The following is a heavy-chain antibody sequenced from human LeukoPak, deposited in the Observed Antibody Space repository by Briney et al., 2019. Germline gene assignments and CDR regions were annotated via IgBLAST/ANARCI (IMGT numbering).Heavy chain of an antibody. V-gene: IGHV3-9*01. D-gene: IGHD2-15*01. CDR1: GFTFDDYA. CDR2: ISWNSGSI. CDR3: AKDADQDIVVVVAATSAFDI. Sequence: GGSLRLSCAASGFTFDDYAMHWVRQAPGKGLEWVSGISWNSGSIGYADSVKGRFTISRDSAKNSLYLQMNSLRAEDTALYYCAKDADQDIVVVVAATSAFDIWGQRTMVTVSS. J-gene: IGHJ3*02.